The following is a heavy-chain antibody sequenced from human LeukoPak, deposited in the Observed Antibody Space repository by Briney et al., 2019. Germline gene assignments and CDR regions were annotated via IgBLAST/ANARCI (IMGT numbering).Heavy chain of an antibody. CDR1: EFIFRSYD. CDR2: ISYDGSNE. D-gene: IGHD2/OR15-2a*01. Sequence: GGSLRLSCAASEFIFRSYDMHWVRQAPGKGLEWVAFISYDGSNEYYADSVKGRFTISRDNSENTLYLQMNSLRAEDTAVYYCAKDLSPAYFHPWGQGTLVTVSS. V-gene: IGHV3-30*02. J-gene: IGHJ5*02. CDR3: AKDLSPAYFHP.